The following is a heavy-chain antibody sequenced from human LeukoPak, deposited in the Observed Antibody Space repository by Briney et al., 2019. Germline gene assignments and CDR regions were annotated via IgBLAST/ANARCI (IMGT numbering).Heavy chain of an antibody. J-gene: IGHJ2*01. D-gene: IGHD1-26*01. CDR2: IYYTGTT. V-gene: IGHV4-59*01. Sequence: SETVSLTCTVSGDPIRSSYWSWIRQPPGKGLEWIGYIYYTGTTTYNPSLKSRVTISVDTSKNQFSLNLSSVTAADTAVYYCARREGLNRGYWYFDLWGRGTLVTVSS. CDR1: GDPIRSSY. CDR3: ARREGLNRGYWYFDL.